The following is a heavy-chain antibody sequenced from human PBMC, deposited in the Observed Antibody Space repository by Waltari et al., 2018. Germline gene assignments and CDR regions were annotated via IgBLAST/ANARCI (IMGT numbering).Heavy chain of an antibody. CDR1: GGSFSGYY. J-gene: IGHJ6*03. D-gene: IGHD6-6*01. CDR3: ARGSISVIAARPAYMDV. Sequence: QVQLQQWGAGLLKPSETLSLTCAVYGGSFSGYYWSWIRQPPGKGLEWIGEINHSGSTNYNPSLKSRVTISVDTSKNQFSLKPSAVTAADTAVYYCARGSISVIAARPAYMDVWGKGTTVTVSS. V-gene: IGHV4-34*01. CDR2: INHSGST.